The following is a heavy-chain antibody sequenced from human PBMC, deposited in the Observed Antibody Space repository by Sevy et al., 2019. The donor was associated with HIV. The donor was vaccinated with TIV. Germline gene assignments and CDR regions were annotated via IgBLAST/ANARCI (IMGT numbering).Heavy chain of an antibody. CDR1: GGSFSGYY. CDR3: ARNRKDIVLMVYASWTFTFDY. V-gene: IGHV4-34*01. J-gene: IGHJ4*02. D-gene: IGHD2-8*01. CDR2: INHSGST. Sequence: SETLSLTCAVYGGSFSGYYWSWIRQPPGKGLEWIGEINHSGSTNYNPSLKSRVTISVDTSKNQFSLKLSSVTAADTAVYYCARNRKDIVLMVYASWTFTFDYWGQGTLVTVSS.